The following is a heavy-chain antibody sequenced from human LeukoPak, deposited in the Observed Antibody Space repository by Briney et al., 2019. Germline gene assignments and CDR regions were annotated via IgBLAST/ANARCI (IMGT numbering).Heavy chain of an antibody. Sequence: GGSLRLSCAASGFTFSSYGMHWVRQAPGKGLEWVAVISYDGSSAFYADSVKGRFTISRDNFKNTLYLQMNSLRVEDTAVYHCAKGGTSGWYYFEFWGQGTLVTVSS. V-gene: IGHV3-30*18. J-gene: IGHJ4*02. CDR2: ISYDGSSA. CDR3: AKGGTSGWYYFEF. D-gene: IGHD6-19*01. CDR1: GFTFSSYG.